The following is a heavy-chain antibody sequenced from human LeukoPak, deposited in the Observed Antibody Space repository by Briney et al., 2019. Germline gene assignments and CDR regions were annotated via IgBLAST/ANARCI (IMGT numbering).Heavy chain of an antibody. CDR3: ARGFRDSGYDSDY. V-gene: IGHV1-8*02. CDR1: GGTFSSYA. D-gene: IGHD5-12*01. J-gene: IGHJ4*02. Sequence: ASVKVSCKASGGTFSSYAISWVRQAPGQGLEWMGWMNPNSGNTGYAQKFQGRVTMTRNTSISTAYMELSSLRSEDTAVYYCARGFRDSGYDSDYWGQGTLVTVSS. CDR2: MNPNSGNT.